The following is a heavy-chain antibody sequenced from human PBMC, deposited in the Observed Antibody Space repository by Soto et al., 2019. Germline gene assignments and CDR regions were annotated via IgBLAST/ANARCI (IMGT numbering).Heavy chain of an antibody. CDR3: ASGGWGSSWYEGGSRIDY. J-gene: IGHJ4*02. V-gene: IGHV3-13*01. D-gene: IGHD6-13*01. CDR1: GFTFSSYD. CDR2: IGAAGDT. Sequence: EVQLVESGGGLVQPGGSLRLSCAASGFTFSSYDMHWVRQVTGKGLEWVSAIGAAGDTYYPDSVKGRFTISRENAKNSLYIKMKSMRAKDTAVYYCASGGWGSSWYEGGSRIDYWGQGTLVTVSS.